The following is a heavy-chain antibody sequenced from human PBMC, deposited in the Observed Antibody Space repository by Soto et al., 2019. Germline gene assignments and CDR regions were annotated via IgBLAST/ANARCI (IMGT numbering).Heavy chain of an antibody. CDR2: IYYSGST. J-gene: IGHJ4*02. CDR1: GGSVSSGSYY. V-gene: IGHV4-61*01. D-gene: IGHD2-15*01. CDR3: AGSGAY. Sequence: QVQLQESGPGLVKPSETLSLTCTVSGGSVSSGSYYWSWIRQPPGKGLEWIGYIYYSGSTNYNPALKTRVTITSDKSKNQFSLKLGSVTAADTAVYYCAGSGAYWGQGTLVTVSS.